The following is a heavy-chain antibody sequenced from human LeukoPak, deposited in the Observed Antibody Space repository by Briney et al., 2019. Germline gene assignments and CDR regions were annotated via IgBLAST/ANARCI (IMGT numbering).Heavy chain of an antibody. CDR1: GGSISSYY. V-gene: IGHV4-4*07. Sequence: PSETLSLTCTVSGGSISSYYWSWIRQPAGKGLEWIGRIYTSGSTNYNPSLKSRVTMSVDTSKNQFSLKLSPVTAADTAVYYCARVKGNYYDSSGYYRVYAFDIWGQGTMVTVSS. CDR3: ARVKGNYYDSSGYYRVYAFDI. CDR2: IYTSGST. D-gene: IGHD3-22*01. J-gene: IGHJ3*02.